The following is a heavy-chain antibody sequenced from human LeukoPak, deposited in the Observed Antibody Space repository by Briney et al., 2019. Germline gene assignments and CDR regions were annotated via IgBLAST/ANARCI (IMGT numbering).Heavy chain of an antibody. CDR1: GFTFTSYA. J-gene: IGHJ4*02. Sequence: PGGSLRLSCAASGFTFTSYAMSLVRQAPGKGLEWVSSISGSGGNTNYADSVQGRFTFSRDNSKNTLYLQMNSLRAEDTAVYYCAKGGGLRAGASYRIDYWGQGTLVTVSS. D-gene: IGHD3-16*02. CDR3: AKGGGLRAGASYRIDY. CDR2: ISGSGGNT. V-gene: IGHV3-23*01.